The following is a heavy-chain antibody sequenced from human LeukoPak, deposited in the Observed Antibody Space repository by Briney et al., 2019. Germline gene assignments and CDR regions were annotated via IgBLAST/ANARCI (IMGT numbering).Heavy chain of an antibody. CDR2: IWYEGSNK. CDR3: ARGFDY. Sequence: GSLRLSCVASGLSFSNYGIHWVRQAPGKGLEWVAIIWYEGSNKYYGDSVKGRFTISRDNAKNSLYLQMNSLRAEDTAVYYCARGFDYWGQGTLVTVSS. J-gene: IGHJ4*02. V-gene: IGHV3-33*01. CDR1: GLSFSNYG.